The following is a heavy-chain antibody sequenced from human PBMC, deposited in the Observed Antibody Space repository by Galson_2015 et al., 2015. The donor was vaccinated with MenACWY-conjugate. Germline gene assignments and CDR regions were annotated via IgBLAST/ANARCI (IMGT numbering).Heavy chain of an antibody. Sequence: SLRLSCAASGFIFSDYFMTWIRQAPGKGLEWISDISNYNTYIKYADSVKGRFTISRDNSENTLYLQMNSLRAEDTAIYYCAKGASQLLWANYFDYWGQGTLVPVSS. CDR3: AKGASQLLWANYFDY. J-gene: IGHJ4*02. CDR1: GFIFSDYF. CDR2: ISNYNTYI. D-gene: IGHD2-2*01. V-gene: IGHV3-11*05.